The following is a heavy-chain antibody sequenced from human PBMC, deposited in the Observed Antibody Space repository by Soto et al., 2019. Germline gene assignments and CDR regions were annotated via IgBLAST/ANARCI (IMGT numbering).Heavy chain of an antibody. Sequence: GGSLRLSCAASGFTFNYAWMSWVRQAPGKGLEWVGRIKSKTDGGTTDYAAPVKGRFTISRDDSKNTLYLQMDSLKTEDTAVYYCTIDTRTRSFEYWGHGTLVTVSS. J-gene: IGHJ4*01. CDR1: GFTFNYAW. CDR3: TIDTRTRSFEY. CDR2: IKSKTDGGTT. V-gene: IGHV3-15*01.